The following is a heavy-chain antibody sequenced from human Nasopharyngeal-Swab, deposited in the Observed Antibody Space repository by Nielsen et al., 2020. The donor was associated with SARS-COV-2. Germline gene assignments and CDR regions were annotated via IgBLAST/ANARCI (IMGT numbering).Heavy chain of an antibody. CDR2: IYTGGTT. CDR3: AREELGYCSGGSCWPFDY. Sequence: GGSLRLSCAASGFTVSSNYMSWVRQAPGKGLEWVSVIYTGGTTYYADSVKGRFTISRDNSKNTLYLQMNSLRAEDTAVYYCAREELGYCSGGSCWPFDYWGQGTLVTVSS. D-gene: IGHD2-15*01. CDR1: GFTVSSNY. V-gene: IGHV3-53*01. J-gene: IGHJ4*02.